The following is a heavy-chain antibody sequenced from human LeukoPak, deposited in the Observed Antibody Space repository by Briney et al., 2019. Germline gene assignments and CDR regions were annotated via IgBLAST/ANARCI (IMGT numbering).Heavy chain of an antibody. D-gene: IGHD4-23*01. V-gene: IGHV3-23*01. CDR2: ISGSGGST. CDR3: AKDQELGTVVIGSMDV. Sequence: GGSLRLSCAASGFTFSSYSMNWVRQAPGKGPEWVSAISGSGGSTYYADSVKGRFTISRDNSKNTLYLQMNSLRAEDTAVYYCAKDQELGTVVIGSMDVWGKGTTVTVSS. CDR1: GFTFSSYS. J-gene: IGHJ6*03.